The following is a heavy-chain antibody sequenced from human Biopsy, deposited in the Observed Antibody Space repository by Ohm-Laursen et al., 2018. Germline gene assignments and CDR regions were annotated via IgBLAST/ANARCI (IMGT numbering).Heavy chain of an antibody. CDR2: NIPILGTG. Sequence: SVKVSCKAPGGTFSNYGVNWVRQAPGQGLEWLGGNIPILGTGNYAQKFQDRVTVAADTSTSTATMELRSLRSDDTAVYYCATKLTGYFHHWGQRTLVSVSS. V-gene: IGHV1-69*06. CDR1: GGTFSNYG. D-gene: IGHD3-9*01. CDR3: ATKLTGYFHH. J-gene: IGHJ1*01.